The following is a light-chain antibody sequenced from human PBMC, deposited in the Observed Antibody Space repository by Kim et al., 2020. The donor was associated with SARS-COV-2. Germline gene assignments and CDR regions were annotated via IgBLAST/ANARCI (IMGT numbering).Light chain of an antibody. J-gene: IGKJ1*01. CDR2: KAS. CDR3: QQYDSKSPRT. V-gene: IGKV1-5*03. CDR1: QSISTW. Sequence: SVGDRVTITCRASQSISTWLAWYQQKPGKAPTLLIYKASNLESGVPSRFSGRGSGTEFTLTISNLQPDDFATYYCQQYDSKSPRTFGQGTEVEVK.